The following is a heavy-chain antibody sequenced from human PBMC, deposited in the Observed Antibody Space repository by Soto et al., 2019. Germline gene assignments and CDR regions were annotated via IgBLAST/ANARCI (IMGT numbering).Heavy chain of an antibody. V-gene: IGHV3-21*01. J-gene: IGHJ6*02. CDR3: ARNTYYYDSSALGYYYGMDV. CDR2: VDGSGGYT. CDR1: GFTFSSHA. D-gene: IGHD3-22*01. Sequence: GGSLRLSCAASGFTFSSHAMGWLRQAPGTEPEWVSSVDGSGGYTYYADSVKGRFTISRDNAKNSLYLQMNSLRAEDTGVYYCARNTYYYDSSALGYYYGMDVWGQGTTVTVSS.